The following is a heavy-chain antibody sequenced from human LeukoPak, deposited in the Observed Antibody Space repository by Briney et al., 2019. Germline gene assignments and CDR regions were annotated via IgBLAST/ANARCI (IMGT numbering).Heavy chain of an antibody. Sequence: GGSLRLSCAASGFTFSSYWMSWVRQAPGKGLEWVANIKQDGSEKYYVDSVKGRFTISRDNAKNSLYLQMNSLRAEDTAVYYCAREGIAAAGCFDYWGQGTLVTVSS. V-gene: IGHV3-7*01. D-gene: IGHD6-13*01. CDR3: AREGIAAAGCFDY. CDR1: GFTFSSYW. J-gene: IGHJ4*02. CDR2: IKQDGSEK.